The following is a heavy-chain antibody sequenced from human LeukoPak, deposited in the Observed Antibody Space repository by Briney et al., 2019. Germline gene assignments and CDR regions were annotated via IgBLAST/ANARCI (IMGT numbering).Heavy chain of an antibody. J-gene: IGHJ6*03. Sequence: GASVKVSCKASGYTFTSYYMHWVRQAPGQGLEWMGIINPSGGSTSYAQKFQGRVTMTRDMSTSTVYMELSSLRSEDTAVYYCARVLSGRGSLYSYYYYMDVWGKGTTVTISS. CDR3: ARVLSGRGSLYSYYYYMDV. V-gene: IGHV1-46*01. D-gene: IGHD3-10*01. CDR1: GYTFTSYY. CDR2: INPSGGST.